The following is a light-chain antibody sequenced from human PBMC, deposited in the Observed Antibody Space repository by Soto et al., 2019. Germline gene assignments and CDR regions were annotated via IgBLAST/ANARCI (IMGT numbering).Light chain of an antibody. CDR2: DAS. Sequence: EIVLTQSPVTLSLSPGERATLSCRASQSVSKYLAWYQQKPGQAPRLLIYDASNRATDIPARFSGSGSGTDFTLTISGLEPEDFAVYYCQQRSNWPLTFGGGTKVEIK. CDR3: QQRSNWPLT. V-gene: IGKV3-11*01. CDR1: QSVSKY. J-gene: IGKJ4*01.